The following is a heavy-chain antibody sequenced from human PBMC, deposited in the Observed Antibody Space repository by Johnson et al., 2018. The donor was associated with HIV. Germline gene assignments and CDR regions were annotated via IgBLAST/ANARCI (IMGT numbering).Heavy chain of an antibody. CDR2: ISYDGSNK. Sequence: GRSLRLSCAASGFTFSSYGMHWVRQAPGKGLEWVAVISYDGSNKYYADSVKGRFTISRDNSKNTLYLQMNSLRAEDTAVYYCARGFLTGTPSDAFDIWGQGTMVTVSS. D-gene: IGHD1-1*01. V-gene: IGHV3-30*03. J-gene: IGHJ3*02. CDR1: GFTFSSYG. CDR3: ARGFLTGTPSDAFDI.